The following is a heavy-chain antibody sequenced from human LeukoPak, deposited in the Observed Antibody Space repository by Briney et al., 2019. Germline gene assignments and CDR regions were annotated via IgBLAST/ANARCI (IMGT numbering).Heavy chain of an antibody. J-gene: IGHJ4*02. CDR1: GFTFSNAW. Sequence: GGPLRLSCAASGFTFSNAWMSWVRQAPGKGLEWVGRIKRKTDGRTTDYAAPVKGRFTISRDDSKNTLYLQMNSLKTEDTAVYYCTTTARWGQGTLVTVSS. V-gene: IGHV3-15*01. CDR3: TTTAR. CDR2: IKRKTDGRTT.